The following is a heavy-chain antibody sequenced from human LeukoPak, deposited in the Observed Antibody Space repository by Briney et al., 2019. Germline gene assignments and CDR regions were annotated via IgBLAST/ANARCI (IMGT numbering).Heavy chain of an antibody. CDR3: AKAVAAEPYFDY. Sequence: GGSLRLSCAASGFTFSSYGMHWVRQAPGKGLEWVAVISYDGSNKYYADSVKGRFTISRDNPKNTLYLQMNSLRAEDTAVYYCAKAVAAEPYFDYWGQGTLVTVSS. CDR2: ISYDGSNK. D-gene: IGHD6-19*01. V-gene: IGHV3-30*18. J-gene: IGHJ4*02. CDR1: GFTFSSYG.